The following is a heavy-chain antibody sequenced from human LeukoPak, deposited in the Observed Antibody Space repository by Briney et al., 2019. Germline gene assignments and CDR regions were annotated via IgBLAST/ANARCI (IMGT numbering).Heavy chain of an antibody. CDR1: GFTFKKYT. V-gene: IGHV3-48*03. CDR3: AELGITMIGGV. J-gene: IGHJ6*04. CDR2: INNTDDTK. Sequence: PGGSLRLSCAASGFTFKKYTMNWVRQAPGKGLEWIAYINNTDDTKYYADSVKGRFTISRDNAKNSLYLQMNSLRAEDTAVYYCAELGITMIGGVWGKGTTVTISS. D-gene: IGHD3-10*02.